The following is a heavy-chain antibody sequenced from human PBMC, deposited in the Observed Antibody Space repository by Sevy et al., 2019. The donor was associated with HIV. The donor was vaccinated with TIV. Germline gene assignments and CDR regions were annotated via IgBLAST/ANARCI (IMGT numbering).Heavy chain of an antibody. CDR1: GYSISSDSY. Sequence: SESLSLTCAVSGYSISSDSYWGCIRQTPGKGLGWIGSIYHGGGTYYNSSLKSRVTMSGDTTKNQFSLKISSVTAADTAVYYCARRERSTSFGWFDPWGQGTLVTVSS. J-gene: IGHJ5*02. CDR2: IYHGGGT. D-gene: IGHD3-10*01. CDR3: ARRERSTSFGWFDP. V-gene: IGHV4-38-2*01.